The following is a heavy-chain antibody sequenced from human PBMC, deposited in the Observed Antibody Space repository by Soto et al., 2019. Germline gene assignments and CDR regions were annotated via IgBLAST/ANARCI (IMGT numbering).Heavy chain of an antibody. J-gene: IGHJ4*02. D-gene: IGHD2-21*01. CDR3: GRKHNRAGSFDS. CDR2: TYYAEKT. CDR1: GGTIGDYY. V-gene: IGHV4-59*01. Sequence: LSLTCSISGGTIGDYYWSWFRQHPGKELKWLAYTYYAEKTDQHPPLERRVSTSLGTSKKQYSLNLRSVTAADTAVYYCGRKHNRAGSFDSWGPGILVTVSS.